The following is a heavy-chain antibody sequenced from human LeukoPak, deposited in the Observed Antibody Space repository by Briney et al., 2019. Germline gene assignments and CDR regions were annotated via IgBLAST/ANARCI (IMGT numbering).Heavy chain of an antibody. Sequence: SETLSLTCTVSGYSISSGYYWGWIRQPPGKGLEWIGSINHSGSLYYNPSPKSRVTISADTSKNHFSLKLSSVTAADTAVYYCARDSSSSWPYYFDYWSQGTLVTVSS. CDR3: ARDSSSSWPYYFDY. V-gene: IGHV4-38-2*02. J-gene: IGHJ4*02. D-gene: IGHD6-13*01. CDR1: GYSISSGYY. CDR2: INHSGSL.